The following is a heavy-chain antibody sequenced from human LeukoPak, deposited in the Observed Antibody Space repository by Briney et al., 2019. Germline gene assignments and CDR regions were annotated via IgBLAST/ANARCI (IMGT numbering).Heavy chain of an antibody. V-gene: IGHV4-34*01. Sequence: SETLSLTCAVYGGSFSGYYWSWIRQPPGKGLEWIGEINHSRSTNYNPSLKSRVTISVDTSKNQFSLKLSSVTAADTAVYYCARVAALQSDSPFDYWGQGTLVTVSS. CDR1: GGSFSGYY. J-gene: IGHJ4*02. CDR2: INHSRST. D-gene: IGHD5-24*01. CDR3: ARVAALQSDSPFDY.